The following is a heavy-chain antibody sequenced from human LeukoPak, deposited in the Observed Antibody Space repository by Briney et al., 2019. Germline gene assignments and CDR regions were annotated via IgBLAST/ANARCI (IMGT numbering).Heavy chain of an antibody. V-gene: IGHV3-23*01. D-gene: IGHD3-9*01. Sequence: GGSLRLSCAASGFTFSSYAMSWVRQAPGKGLEWVSVITGSGGSTYYADSVKGRFTISRDNSKNTLYLQMNSLRAEDTAVYYCAKAVDKLRYFDWLKSGYYFDYWGQGTLVTVSS. CDR1: GFTFSSYA. CDR3: AKAVDKLRYFDWLKSGYYFDY. J-gene: IGHJ4*02. CDR2: ITGSGGST.